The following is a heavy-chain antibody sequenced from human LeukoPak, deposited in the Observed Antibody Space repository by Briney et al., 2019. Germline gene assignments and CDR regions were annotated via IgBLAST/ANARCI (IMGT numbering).Heavy chain of an antibody. D-gene: IGHD5-18*01. CDR1: EFTFSRCW. J-gene: IGHJ4*02. V-gene: IGHV3-7*04. CDR2: IKPDGSDT. Sequence: PGGSLRLSCTASEFTFSRCWMAWVRQAPGKGLEWVAQIKPDGSDTYYGDSVKGRFTISRDNAKNSLFLEMNSLRVEDTAVYYCARFGYSYAWDYWGQGTLVTVSS. CDR3: ARFGYSYAWDY.